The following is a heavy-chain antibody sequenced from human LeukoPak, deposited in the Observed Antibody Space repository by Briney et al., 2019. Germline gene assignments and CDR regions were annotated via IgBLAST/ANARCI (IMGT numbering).Heavy chain of an antibody. D-gene: IGHD6-13*01. CDR1: GFTFSSYA. CDR3: AGAGAAASREGDY. J-gene: IGHJ4*02. Sequence: GSLRLSCAASGFTFSSYAMSWIRQPPEKGLEWIGEINHSGSTNYNPSLKSRVTMSVDTSKNQFSLKLNSVTAADTAVYYCAGAGAAASREGDYWGQGTLVTVSS. V-gene: IGHV4-34*01. CDR2: INHSGST.